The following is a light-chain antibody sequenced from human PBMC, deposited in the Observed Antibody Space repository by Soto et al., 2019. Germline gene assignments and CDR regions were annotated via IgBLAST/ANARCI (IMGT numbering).Light chain of an antibody. Sequence: EIVMTQSPATLSVSPGERATLSCRASPSVSSNLAWYQQKPGQAPRLLIYGASTRANGIPARFSGSGSGTDFTLTISSLQSEDFVVYYCQQYNNWRFTFGPGTKVDIK. J-gene: IGKJ3*01. CDR3: QQYNNWRFT. V-gene: IGKV3-15*01. CDR1: PSVSSN. CDR2: GAS.